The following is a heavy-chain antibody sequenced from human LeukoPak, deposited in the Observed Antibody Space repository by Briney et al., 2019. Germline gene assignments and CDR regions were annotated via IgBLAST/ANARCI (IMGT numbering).Heavy chain of an antibody. V-gene: IGHV1-46*01. CDR2: INPSGGST. CDR3: ARDGARGYSGYDLDY. CDR1: GYTFTSYC. Sequence: ASVKVSCKASGYTFTSYCMHWVRQAPGQGLEWMGIINPSGGSTSYAQKFQGRVTMTRDTSTSTVYMELSSLRSEDTAVYYCARDGARGYSGYDLDYWGQGTLVTVSS. D-gene: IGHD5-12*01. J-gene: IGHJ4*02.